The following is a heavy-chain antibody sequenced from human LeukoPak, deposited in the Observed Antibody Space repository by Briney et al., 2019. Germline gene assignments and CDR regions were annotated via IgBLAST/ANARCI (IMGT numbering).Heavy chain of an antibody. Sequence: PSETLSLTCAVYGGSFSGYYWSWIRQPPGKGLEWIGEINHTGSSKYNPSLKSRFTISVDTSKNQFSLRMKSVTAADTAMYFCARAREIEGIDYWSQGTLVTVSS. CDR2: INHTGSS. CDR3: ARAREIEGIDY. V-gene: IGHV4-34*01. D-gene: IGHD2/OR15-2a*01. J-gene: IGHJ4*02. CDR1: GGSFSGYY.